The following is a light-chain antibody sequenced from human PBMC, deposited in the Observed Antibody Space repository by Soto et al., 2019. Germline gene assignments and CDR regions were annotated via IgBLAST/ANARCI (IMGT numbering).Light chain of an antibody. CDR1: QSVSSY. CDR2: DAF. CDR3: QQRSNWPT. Sequence: EIVLTQSPATLSLSPGERATLSCRASQSVSSYLACYQQKPGQAPRLLIYDAFNRATGIPARFSGSGSGTDFTLTISSLEPEEFAVYDCQQRSNWPTFGGGTKVES. J-gene: IGKJ4*01. V-gene: IGKV3-11*01.